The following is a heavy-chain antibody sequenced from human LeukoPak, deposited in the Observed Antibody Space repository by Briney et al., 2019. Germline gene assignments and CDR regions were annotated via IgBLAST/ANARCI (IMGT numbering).Heavy chain of an antibody. CDR3: ARRLKNSNGWTFDY. CDR1: GYIFTIYW. CDR2: IYPGDSDT. Sequence: GASLQISCKGSGYIFTIYWIGWVRQMPGKGLEWMGIIYPGDSDTRYSPSFQSQVTISAVKSINTAYLQWSSLKASDTAIYYCARRLKNSNGWTFDYWGQGTLVTVPS. J-gene: IGHJ4*02. V-gene: IGHV5-51*01. D-gene: IGHD6-19*01.